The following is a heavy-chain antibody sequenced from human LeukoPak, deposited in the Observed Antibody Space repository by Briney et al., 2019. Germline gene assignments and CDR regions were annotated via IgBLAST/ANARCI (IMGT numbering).Heavy chain of an antibody. V-gene: IGHV1-69*05. D-gene: IGHD5-18*01. CDR3: ARSGDLPDTATATGGAFDI. Sequence: GASVKVSCKASGGTFSSYAISWVRQAPGQGLEWMGGIIPIFGTANCAQKFQGRVTITTDESTSTAYMELSSLRSEDTAVYYCARSGDLPDTATATGGAFDIWGQGTMVTVSS. CDR1: GGTFSSYA. CDR2: IIPIFGTA. J-gene: IGHJ3*02.